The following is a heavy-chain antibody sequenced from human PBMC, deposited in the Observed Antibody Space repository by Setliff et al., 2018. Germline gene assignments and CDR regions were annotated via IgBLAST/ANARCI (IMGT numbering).Heavy chain of an antibody. D-gene: IGHD2-15*01. Sequence: SETLSLTCIVSSGSISTSNYFWGWVRQPPGRGLEWIGSMYSSGTTNYNPSLKSRVTMSVDTSKNQFSLSLTSVTAADTAVYYCAKGDGGYPSDSWGQGILVTVSS. CDR3: AKGDGGYPSDS. CDR2: MYSSGTT. J-gene: IGHJ4*02. CDR1: SGSISTSNYF. V-gene: IGHV4-39*07.